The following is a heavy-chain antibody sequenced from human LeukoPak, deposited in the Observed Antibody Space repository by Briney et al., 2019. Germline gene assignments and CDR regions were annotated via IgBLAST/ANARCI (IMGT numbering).Heavy chain of an antibody. CDR1: GFTFNLYA. CDR3: ARLGAYHDFWDDWTYYYYMDV. J-gene: IGHJ6*03. D-gene: IGHD3-3*01. V-gene: IGHV3-48*04. CDR2: ISSSASTI. Sequence: PGGSLRLSCAASGFTFNLYAMNWVRQAPGKGLEWVSYISSSASTIYYADSVKGRFTISRDNAKKSLYLQMNSLRAEDTAVYYCARLGAYHDFWDDWTYYYYMDVWGKGTTVTVSS.